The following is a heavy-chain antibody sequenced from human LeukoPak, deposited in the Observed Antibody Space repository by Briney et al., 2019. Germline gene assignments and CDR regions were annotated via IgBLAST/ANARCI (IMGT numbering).Heavy chain of an antibody. CDR1: GYSFTSYW. V-gene: IGHV5-51*01. Sequence: GESLKISCKGSGYSFTSYWIGWVRQMPGKGLEWMGIIYPGDSEIRYSPSFQGQVTISADKSISTAYLQWSSLKASDTAMYYCARMDIVATTDIDYWGQGTLVTVSS. CDR2: IYPGDSEI. CDR3: ARMDIVATTDIDY. J-gene: IGHJ4*02. D-gene: IGHD5-12*01.